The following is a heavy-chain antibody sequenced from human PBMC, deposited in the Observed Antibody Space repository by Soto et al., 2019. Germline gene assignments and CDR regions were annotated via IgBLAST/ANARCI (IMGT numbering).Heavy chain of an antibody. CDR1: GGSISSGGYY. D-gene: IGHD2-15*01. CDR3: ARDHAAAANRSFYYFDY. V-gene: IGHV4-31*03. J-gene: IGHJ4*02. CDR2: IYYSGST. Sequence: SETLSLTCTVSGGSISSGGYYWSWIRQHPGKGLEWIGYIYYSGSTYYNPSLKSRVTISVDTSKNQFSLKLSSVTAADTAVYYCARDHAAAANRSFYYFDYWGQGTLVTVSS.